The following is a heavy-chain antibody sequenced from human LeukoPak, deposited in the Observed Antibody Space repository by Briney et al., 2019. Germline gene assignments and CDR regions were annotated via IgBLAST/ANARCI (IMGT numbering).Heavy chain of an antibody. J-gene: IGHJ5*02. CDR1: RGSISSGSYY. CDR2: IYTSGST. V-gene: IGHV4-61*02. D-gene: IGHD1-14*01. CDR3: ARAEPDNWFDP. Sequence: SETLSLTCTVSRGSISSGSYYWSWIRQPAGKGLEWIGRIYTSGSTNYNPSLKSRVTISVDTSKNQFSLKLSSVTAADTAVYYCARAEPDNWFDPWGQGTLVTVSS.